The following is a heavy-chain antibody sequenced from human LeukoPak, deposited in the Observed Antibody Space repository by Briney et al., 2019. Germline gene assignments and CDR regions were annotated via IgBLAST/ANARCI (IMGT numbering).Heavy chain of an antibody. V-gene: IGHV4-31*03. D-gene: IGHD2-15*01. Sequence: SETLSLTCTVSGGSISSGGYYWSWIRHHPGKGLEWIGYIYYSGSTYYNPSLKSRITISVDTSKNQFSLKLSSVTAADTAVYYCARVSCSGGSCLDYWGQGTLVTVSS. CDR2: IYYSGST. CDR3: ARVSCSGGSCLDY. J-gene: IGHJ4*02. CDR1: GGSISSGGYY.